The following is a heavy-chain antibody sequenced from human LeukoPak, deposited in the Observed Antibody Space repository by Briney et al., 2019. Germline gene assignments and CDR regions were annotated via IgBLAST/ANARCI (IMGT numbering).Heavy chain of an antibody. J-gene: IGHJ6*03. V-gene: IGHV4-39*06. CDR3: ARGRTGYQLLPTKKDYSYYYMDV. CDR2: IYYRGST. Sequence: SETLSLTCSVSDNSITTSDYYWGWIRQPPGRGLEWIGSIYYRGSTYYNSSLKGRATISVDTSKSEFTLRLSSVTAADTAVYYCARGRTGYQLLPTKKDYSYYYMDVWGKGTTVTVSS. CDR1: DNSITTSDYY. D-gene: IGHD3/OR15-3a*01.